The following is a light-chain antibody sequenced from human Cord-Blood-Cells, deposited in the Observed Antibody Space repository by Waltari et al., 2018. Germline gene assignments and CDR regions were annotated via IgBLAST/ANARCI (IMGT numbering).Light chain of an antibody. V-gene: IGLV4-69*01. CDR3: QTWGTGINWV. CDR1: SGHSSYA. J-gene: IGLJ3*02. Sequence: QLVLTQSPSASASLGASVKLTCTLSSGHSSYAIAWHQQQPEKGPRYFMKLNSDVSHSKGDGIPDRFSGSSSGAERYLTISSLQSEDEADYYCQTWGTGINWVFGGGTKLTVL. CDR2: LNSDVSH.